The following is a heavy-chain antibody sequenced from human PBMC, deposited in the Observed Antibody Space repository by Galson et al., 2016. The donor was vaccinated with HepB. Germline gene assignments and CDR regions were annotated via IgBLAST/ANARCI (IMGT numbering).Heavy chain of an antibody. CDR2: VSWNGVSV. Sequence: SLRLSCAASGFTFPGYAMHWVRQVPGKGLEWVSGVSWNGVSVGYAASVQGRFTISRDNAKNSLYLQMNSLRPEDTAFYYCAKGPTSTGYEGDSFDPWGQGTLVTVSS. D-gene: IGHD6-13*01. J-gene: IGHJ5*01. CDR3: AKGPTSTGYEGDSFDP. V-gene: IGHV3-9*01. CDR1: GFTFPGYA.